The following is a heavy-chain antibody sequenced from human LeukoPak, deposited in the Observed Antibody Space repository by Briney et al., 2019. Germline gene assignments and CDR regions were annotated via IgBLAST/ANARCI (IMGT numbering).Heavy chain of an antibody. CDR1: GFTVSSNY. D-gene: IGHD3-22*01. J-gene: IGHJ4*02. CDR3: ARDLRYYDSSGYSASDY. CDR2: IYSGGNI. V-gene: IGHV3-53*05. Sequence: PGGSLRLSCAASGFTVSSNYMSWVRQAPGKGLEWVSVIYSGGNIYYADSVKGRFTISRDNSKNTLYLQMNSLRAEDTAVYYCARDLRYYDSSGYSASDYWGQGTLVTVSS.